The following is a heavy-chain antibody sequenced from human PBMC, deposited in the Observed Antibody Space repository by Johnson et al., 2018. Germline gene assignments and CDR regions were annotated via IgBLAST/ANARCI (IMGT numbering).Heavy chain of an antibody. D-gene: IGHD4-11*01. V-gene: IGHV3-9*02. CDR2: ISWNRGRI. CDR3: AKGATVTAGDGRDV. J-gene: IGHJ6*02. Sequence: VQLVESGGGLVQPGRSLRLSCAASGFNSDDYAMYWVRQAPGRGLEWVSGISWNRGRIGYTDSVKGRFTISRDSAKNSLYLQMSSRRVEDTAFYYRAKGATVTAGDGRDVWGQGTTVTVSS. CDR1: GFNSDDYA.